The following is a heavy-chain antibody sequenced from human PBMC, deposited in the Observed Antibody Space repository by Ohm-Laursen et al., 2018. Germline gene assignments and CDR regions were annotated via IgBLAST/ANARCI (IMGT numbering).Heavy chain of an antibody. V-gene: IGHV4-39*01. Sequence: SETLSLTCTVSGGSIRSGNYYWGCIRQPPGKGLEWIGSIYYSGNTDYNPSLKSRVTISVNTSKNQLSLKLSSVTAADTAVYYCARHRRRERDGGGYDYWGQGTLVTVSS. CDR2: IYYSGNT. J-gene: IGHJ4*02. CDR3: ARHRRRERDGGGYDY. D-gene: IGHD3-16*01. CDR1: GGSIRSGNYY.